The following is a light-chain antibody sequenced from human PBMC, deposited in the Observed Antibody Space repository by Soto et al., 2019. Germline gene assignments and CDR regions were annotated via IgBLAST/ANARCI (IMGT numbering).Light chain of an antibody. CDR3: AVWDDSLTGWV. CDR2: RDA. J-gene: IGLJ3*02. V-gene: IGLV1-47*01. Sequence: QSVLTQPPSASGTPGQSLTMSCSGSSSNVGSHFVYWYQHLPGTAPNLLIYRDAQRPSGVPARFFGSKSGTSASLAISGLRSEDEADYYCAVWDDSLTGWVFGGGTKLTVL. CDR1: SSNVGSHF.